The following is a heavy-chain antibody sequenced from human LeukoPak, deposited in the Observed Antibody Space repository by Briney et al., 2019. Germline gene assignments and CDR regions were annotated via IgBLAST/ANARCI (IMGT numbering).Heavy chain of an antibody. CDR2: IRNKVAGGTA. CDR3: TRDHIQTDY. J-gene: IGHJ4*02. CDR1: GFTFAAYS. V-gene: IGHV3-49*03. Sequence: GGSLRLSCTASGFTFAAYSMTWFRLAPGKGLEWVSFIRNKVAGGTAEYAASVRGRFTVSRDDSNSIVYLQMNNLKTEDTGVYYCTRDHIQTDYWGQGTLVTVSS.